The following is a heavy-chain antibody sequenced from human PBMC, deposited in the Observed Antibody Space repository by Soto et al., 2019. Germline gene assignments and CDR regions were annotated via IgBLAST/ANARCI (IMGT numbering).Heavy chain of an antibody. D-gene: IGHD4-17*01. CDR2: IDPSDSYT. V-gene: IGHV5-10-1*01. J-gene: IGHJ6*02. CDR3: ARVYGDSDFPMDV. Sequence: GESLKISCKVSGYSFTSYWISWVRQMPGKGLEWMGRIDPSDSYTNYSPSFQGHVTISADKSISTAYLQWSSLKASDTAMYYCARVYGDSDFPMDVWGQGTTVTVSS. CDR1: GYSFTSYW.